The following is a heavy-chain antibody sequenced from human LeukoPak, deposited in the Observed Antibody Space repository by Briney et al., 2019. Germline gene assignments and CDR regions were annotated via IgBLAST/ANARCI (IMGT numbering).Heavy chain of an antibody. CDR2: IYYSGST. D-gene: IGHD5-18*01. J-gene: IGHJ4*02. V-gene: IGHV4-59*01. Sequence: SETLSLTCTVSGGSISSYYWSWIRQPPGKGLEWIGYIYYSGSTNYNPSLKSRVTISVDTSKNQISLKLSSVTAADTAVYYCARDVGGIQLLWGQGTLVTVSS. CDR3: ARDVGGIQLL. CDR1: GGSISSYY.